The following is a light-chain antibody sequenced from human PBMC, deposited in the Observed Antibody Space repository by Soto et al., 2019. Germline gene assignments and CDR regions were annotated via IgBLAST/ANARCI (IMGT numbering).Light chain of an antibody. CDR2: EAT. CDR3: SSYTTRSILYM. Sequence: QSALTQPASVSGSPGQSISISCTGTSNDVGGYDLVSWYQHHPGKAPKLMIYEATKRPSGVSDRFSGSKSGNTASLTISALQAEDEADYYCSSYTTRSILYMFGPGTKVTVL. J-gene: IGLJ1*01. V-gene: IGLV2-14*02. CDR1: SNDVGGYDL.